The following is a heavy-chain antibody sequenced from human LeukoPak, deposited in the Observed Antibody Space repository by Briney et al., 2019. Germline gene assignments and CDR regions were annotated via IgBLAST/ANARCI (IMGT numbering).Heavy chain of an antibody. CDR3: AKDKGHIAVGFRGYFDY. CDR1: GFTFDDYA. Sequence: PGGSLRLSCAASGFTFDDYAMHWVRQAPGKGLEWVSLISWDGGSTYYADSVKGRFTISRDNSKNSLYLQMNSLRAEDTALYYCAKDKGHIAVGFRGYFDYWGQGTLVTVSS. V-gene: IGHV3-43D*03. CDR2: ISWDGGST. D-gene: IGHD6-19*01. J-gene: IGHJ4*02.